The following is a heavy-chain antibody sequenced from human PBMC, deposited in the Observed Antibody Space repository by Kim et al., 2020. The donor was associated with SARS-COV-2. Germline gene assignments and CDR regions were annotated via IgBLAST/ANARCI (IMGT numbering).Heavy chain of an antibody. D-gene: IGHD3-10*01. CDR3: ARDLTPYENYNADDALDF. Sequence: GGSLRLSCAASGFNFTVYWMTWVRQAPGKALEWVANIAEDGSRQNYVDSVKGRFTISRDNAMSSLYLQMKSLRAEDTAVYFCARDLTPYENYNADDALDFWGEGTMVTVSS. J-gene: IGHJ3*01. V-gene: IGHV3-7*03. CDR1: GFNFTVYW. CDR2: IAEDGSRQ.